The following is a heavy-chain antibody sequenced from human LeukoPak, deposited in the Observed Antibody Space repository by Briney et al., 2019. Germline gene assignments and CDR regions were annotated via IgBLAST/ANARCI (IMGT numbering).Heavy chain of an antibody. CDR1: GGSISSYY. Sequence: SETLSLTCTVSGGSISSYYWSGIRQPPGRGLEWIGYIYYSGSTNYNPSLKSRVTISVDTSKNQFSLKLSSVTAADTAVYYCARLTTIAVAGAHYFDYWGQGTLVTVSS. J-gene: IGHJ4*02. CDR2: IYYSGST. V-gene: IGHV4-59*08. D-gene: IGHD6-19*01. CDR3: ARLTTIAVAGAHYFDY.